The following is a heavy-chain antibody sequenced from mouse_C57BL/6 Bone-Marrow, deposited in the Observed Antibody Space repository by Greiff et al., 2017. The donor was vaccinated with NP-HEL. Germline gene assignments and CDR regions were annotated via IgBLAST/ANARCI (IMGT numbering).Heavy chain of an antibody. CDR1: GFNIKDDY. CDR3: TTLITTVVAEYYFDY. CDR2: IDPENGDT. Sequence: EVQLQQSGAELVRPGASVKLSCTASGFNIKDDYMHWVKQRPEQGLEWIGWIDPENGDTEYASKFQGKATITADTSSNTAYLQLSSLTSEDTAVYYCTTLITTVVAEYYFDYWGQGTTLTVSS. V-gene: IGHV14-4*01. D-gene: IGHD1-1*01. J-gene: IGHJ2*01.